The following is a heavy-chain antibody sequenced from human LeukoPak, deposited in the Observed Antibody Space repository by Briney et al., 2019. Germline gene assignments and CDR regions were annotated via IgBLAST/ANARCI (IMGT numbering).Heavy chain of an antibody. CDR1: AGSISSSSW. V-gene: IGHV4-61*03. J-gene: IGHJ4*02. D-gene: IGHD6-6*01. CDR3: ASQVAGSSSQN. CDR2: IYNGGGT. Sequence: SETLSLTCSVSAGSISSSSWWSWIRQPPGKGLEWIGYIYNGGGTKYNPSLRGRVTISVDTSKGHLFLRLTSVTAADAAVYYCASQVAGSSSQNWGQGTLVTVSS.